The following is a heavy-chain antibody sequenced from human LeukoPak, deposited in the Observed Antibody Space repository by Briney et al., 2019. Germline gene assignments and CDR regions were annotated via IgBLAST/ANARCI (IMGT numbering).Heavy chain of an antibody. Sequence: SETLSLTCTVSGGSISSYYWSWIRQPAGKGLEWIGRIYTSGSTNYNPSLKSRVTMSVDTSKNQFSLKLSSVTAADTAVYYCARDVLKTDYYGSGSLDYWGQGTLVTVSS. V-gene: IGHV4-4*07. CDR2: IYTSGST. J-gene: IGHJ4*02. CDR3: ARDVLKTDYYGSGSLDY. CDR1: GGSISSYY. D-gene: IGHD3-10*01.